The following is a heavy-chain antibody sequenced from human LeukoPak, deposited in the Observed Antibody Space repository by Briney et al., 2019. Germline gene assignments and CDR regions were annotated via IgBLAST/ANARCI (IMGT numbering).Heavy chain of an antibody. CDR1: GYTFTGYY. CDR2: INPNSGGT. V-gene: IGHV1-2*02. J-gene: IGHJ3*02. CDR3: ARDRKLVLWFGDHDAFDI. Sequence: GASVKVSCKASGYTFTGYYMHWVRQAPGQGLEWMGWINPNSGGTNYAQKFQGRVTMTRDTSISTAYMELSRLRSDDTAVYYCARDRKLVLWFGDHDAFDIWGQGTMVTVSS. D-gene: IGHD3-10*01.